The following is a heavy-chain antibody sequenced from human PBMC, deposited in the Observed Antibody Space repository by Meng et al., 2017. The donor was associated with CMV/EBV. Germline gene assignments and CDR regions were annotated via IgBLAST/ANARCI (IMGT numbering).Heavy chain of an antibody. V-gene: IGHV4-34*01. D-gene: IGHD2-2*02. Sequence: GSLRLSCAVYGGSFSGYYWSWIRQPPGKGLEWIGEINHSGSTNYNPSLKSRVTISVDTSKNQFSLKLSSVTAADTAVYYCAREAGPYCSSTSCYTYVDYWGQGTLVTVSS. CDR3: AREAGPYCSSTSCYTYVDY. CDR1: GGSFSGYY. J-gene: IGHJ4*02. CDR2: INHSGST.